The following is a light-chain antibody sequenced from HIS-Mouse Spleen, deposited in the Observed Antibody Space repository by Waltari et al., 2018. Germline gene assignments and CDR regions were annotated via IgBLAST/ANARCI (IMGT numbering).Light chain of an antibody. CDR1: NIGSKR. J-gene: IGLJ2*01. CDR3: QVWDSSSDHVV. V-gene: IGLV3-21*03. CDR2: DDS. Sequence: SYVLTQPPSVSVAPGKTARITCRVNNIGSKRVHWYQQKPGQAPVLVVYDDSDRPSGIPERFSGSNSGNTATLTISRVEAGDEADYYCQVWDSSSDHVVFGGGTKLTVL.